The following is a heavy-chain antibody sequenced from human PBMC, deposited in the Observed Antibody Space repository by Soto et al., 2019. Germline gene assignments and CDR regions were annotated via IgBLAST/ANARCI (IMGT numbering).Heavy chain of an antibody. D-gene: IGHD2-2*01. CDR3: AKATAAMDIYYYYYMDV. CDR1: GYTFTSYY. V-gene: IGHV1-46*01. J-gene: IGHJ6*03. CDR2: INPSGGST. Sequence: GASVKVSCKASGYTFTSYYMHWVRQAPGQGLEWMGIINPSGGSTSYAQKFQGRVTMTRDTSTSTVYMELSSLRSEDTAVYYCAKATAAMDIYYYYYMDVWGKGTTVTVSS.